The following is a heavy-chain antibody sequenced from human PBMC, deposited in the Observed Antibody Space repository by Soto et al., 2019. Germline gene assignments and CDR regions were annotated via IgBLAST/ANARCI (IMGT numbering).Heavy chain of an antibody. CDR2: IYYNGST. Sequence: QVQVQESGPGLVKPSDTLSLTCTVSGGSVSSRSYFWGWIRQSPGKGLEWIGTIYYNGSTYYKPSLKSRVTLSVDTSRNHFSLKLTSVTASDTALYSCARQRVVPATPTNWFDPWGQGTLVTVSS. V-gene: IGHV4-39*01. J-gene: IGHJ5*02. CDR3: ARQRVVPATPTNWFDP. CDR1: GGSVSSRSYF. D-gene: IGHD2-15*01.